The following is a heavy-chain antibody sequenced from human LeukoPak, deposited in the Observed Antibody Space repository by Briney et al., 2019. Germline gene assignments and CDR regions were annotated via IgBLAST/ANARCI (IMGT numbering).Heavy chain of an antibody. CDR3: ARHLPGSGNTPPIHFDY. V-gene: IGHV4-4*09. D-gene: IGHD3-3*01. J-gene: IGHJ4*02. Sequence: SETLSLTCTVSGGSISSYYWSWIRQPPGKGLEWIGYIYTSGSTNYNPSLKSRVTISVDTSKNQFSLKLSSVTAADTAVYYCARHLPGSGNTPPIHFDYWGQGTLVTVSS. CDR2: IYTSGST. CDR1: GGSISSYY.